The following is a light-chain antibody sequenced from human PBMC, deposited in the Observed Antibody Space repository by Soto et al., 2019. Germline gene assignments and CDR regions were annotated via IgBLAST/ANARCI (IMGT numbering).Light chain of an antibody. V-gene: IGLV1-44*01. Sequence: QSVLTQPPSASGTPGQRVTISCSGSSSNIGSNLVNWYQQLPGTAPKLLIYGDNQRPSGVPDRFSGSKSGTSASLAIRGLQSEYEADYYCAAWDDSLNGAVFGGGTQLTVL. CDR2: GDN. J-gene: IGLJ7*01. CDR3: AAWDDSLNGAV. CDR1: SSNIGSNL.